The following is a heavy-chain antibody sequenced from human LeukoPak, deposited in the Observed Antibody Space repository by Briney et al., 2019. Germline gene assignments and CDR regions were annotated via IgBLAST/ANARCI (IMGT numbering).Heavy chain of an antibody. V-gene: IGHV3-21*01. CDR2: ISSSSSYI. Sequence: GGSLRLSCAASGFTFSSYSMNWVRQAPGKGLEWVSSISSSSSYIYYADSVKGRFTISRDNAKNSLYLQMNSLRAEDTAVYYCARAIAVAGDGGRDYWGQGTLVTVSS. D-gene: IGHD6-19*01. CDR1: GFTFSSYS. J-gene: IGHJ4*02. CDR3: ARAIAVAGDGGRDY.